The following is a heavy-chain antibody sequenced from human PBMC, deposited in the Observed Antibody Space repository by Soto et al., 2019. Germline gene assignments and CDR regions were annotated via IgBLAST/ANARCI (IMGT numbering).Heavy chain of an antibody. J-gene: IGHJ4*02. Sequence: ASVKVSCKASGYTFTGYYMHWVRQAPGQGLEWMGWINPNSGGTNYAQKFQGRVTMTRDTSISTAYMELSRLRSDDTAVYYCARSPLYRRCLDYSCQATLVTLYS. CDR2: INPNSGGT. CDR1: GYTFTGYY. V-gene: IGHV1-2*02. D-gene: IGHD3-16*02. CDR3: ARSPLYRRCLDY.